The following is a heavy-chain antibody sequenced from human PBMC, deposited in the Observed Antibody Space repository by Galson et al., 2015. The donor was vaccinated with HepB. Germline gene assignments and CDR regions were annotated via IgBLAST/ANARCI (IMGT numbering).Heavy chain of an antibody. J-gene: IGHJ5*02. V-gene: IGHV1-2*02. CDR1: GYTFTDYY. D-gene: IGHD1-7*01. CDR3: ARDRAVITGTPFNWFDP. CDR2: INPNSGGT. Sequence: SVKVSCKASGYTFTDYYMHWVRQAPGQGLEWVGWINPNSGGTHYAQKFQGRVTMTRDTSISTASMELSRLRSDDTAVYYCARDRAVITGTPFNWFDPWGQGTLVTVSS.